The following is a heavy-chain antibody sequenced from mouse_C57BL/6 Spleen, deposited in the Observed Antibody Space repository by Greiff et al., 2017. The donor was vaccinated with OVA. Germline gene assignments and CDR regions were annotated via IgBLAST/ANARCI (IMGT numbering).Heavy chain of an antibody. D-gene: IGHD1-1*01. Sequence: DVQLQQSGAELVKPGASVKLSCTASGFNIKDYYMHWVKQRTEQGLEWIGRIDPEDGETKYAPKFQGKATITADTSSNTAYLQLSSLTSEDTAVYYCAPITTVVATPYWYFDVWGTGTTVTVSS. CDR1: GFNIKDYY. CDR2: IDPEDGET. J-gene: IGHJ1*03. V-gene: IGHV14-2*01. CDR3: APITTVVATPYWYFDV.